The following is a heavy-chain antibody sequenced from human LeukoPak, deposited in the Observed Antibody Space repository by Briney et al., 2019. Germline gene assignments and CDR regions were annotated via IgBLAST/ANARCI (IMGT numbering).Heavy chain of an antibody. CDR1: GYTFTGYY. CDR2: INPNSGGT. D-gene: IGHD3-22*01. J-gene: IGHJ3*02. CDR3: ASPPVHYYDSSGYYDAFDI. Sequence: ASVKVSCKASGYTFTGYYMHWVRQAPGQGLEWMGRINPNSGGTNYAQKFQRRVTMTRDTSISTAYMELSRLRSDDTAVYYCASPPVHYYDSSGYYDAFDIWGQGTMVTVSS. V-gene: IGHV1-2*06.